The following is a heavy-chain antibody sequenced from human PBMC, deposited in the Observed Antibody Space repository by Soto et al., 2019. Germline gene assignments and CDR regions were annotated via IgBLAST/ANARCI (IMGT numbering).Heavy chain of an antibody. D-gene: IGHD3-3*01. CDR3: VKDFSGYTSL. J-gene: IGHJ4*02. Sequence: QVLLEQSGSVVKRPGSSVTVSCKASGGPFNNFIFTWVRQAPGQGLEWMGRIIPILNKTNYAQAYRGRVAITADTPASTSYMELTGLRLDDTGMYYFVKDFSGYTSLGGQGTLVSVTS. V-gene: IGHV1-69*02. CDR1: GGPFNNFI. CDR2: IIPILNKT.